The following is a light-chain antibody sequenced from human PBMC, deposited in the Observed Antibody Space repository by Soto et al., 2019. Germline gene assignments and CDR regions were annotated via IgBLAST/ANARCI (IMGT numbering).Light chain of an antibody. CDR1: SSDVGAYNF. Sequence: QSALTQPASVSGSPGQSITISCTGTSSDVGAYNFVSWYQHHPGRAPKLIIYEVTIRPSGVSNRFSGSKSGNTASLTISGLQAEDEADYFCCSYAGSYTHVFGTGTKVTVL. V-gene: IGLV2-14*01. J-gene: IGLJ1*01. CDR2: EVT. CDR3: CSYAGSYTHV.